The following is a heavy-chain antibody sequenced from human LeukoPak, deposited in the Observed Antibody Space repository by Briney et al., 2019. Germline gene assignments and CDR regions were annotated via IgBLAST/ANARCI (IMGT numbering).Heavy chain of an antibody. CDR2: INHSGST. CDR1: GGSFSGYY. CDR3: ARGFGVTTYYYMDV. Sequence: SETLSLTCAVYGGSFSGYYWSWIRQPPGKWLEWIGEINHSGSTNYNPSLKSRVTISVDTSKNQFSLKLSSVTAADTAVYYCARGFGVTTYYYMDVWGKGTTVTVSS. D-gene: IGHD4-17*01. J-gene: IGHJ6*03. V-gene: IGHV4-34*01.